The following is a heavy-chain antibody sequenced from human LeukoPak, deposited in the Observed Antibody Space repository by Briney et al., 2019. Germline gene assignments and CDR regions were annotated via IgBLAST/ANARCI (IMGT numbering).Heavy chain of an antibody. CDR2: IYSGGST. Sequence: GGSLRLSYAASGFTVSSNYMSWVRQAPGKGLEWVSVIYSGGSTYYADSVKGRFTISRDNSKNTLYLQMDSLRAEDTAVYYCARGGAVAGTLDYWGQGTLVTVSS. V-gene: IGHV3-53*01. CDR3: ARGGAVAGTLDY. J-gene: IGHJ4*02. D-gene: IGHD6-19*01. CDR1: GFTVSSNY.